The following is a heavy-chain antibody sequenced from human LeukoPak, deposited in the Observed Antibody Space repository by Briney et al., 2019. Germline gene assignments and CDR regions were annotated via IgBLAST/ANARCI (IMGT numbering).Heavy chain of an antibody. Sequence: GRSLRLSCAASGFTFRSYSMHWVRQAPGKGLEWAATISYDGSNVYYADSVKGRFTISRDNSKNTLYLQMNSLRAEDTAVYYCAKDLGAVAGTRGDYWGQGTLVTVSS. CDR3: AKDLGAVAGTRGDY. V-gene: IGHV3-30-3*01. CDR1: GFTFRSYS. D-gene: IGHD6-19*01. J-gene: IGHJ4*02. CDR2: ISYDGSNV.